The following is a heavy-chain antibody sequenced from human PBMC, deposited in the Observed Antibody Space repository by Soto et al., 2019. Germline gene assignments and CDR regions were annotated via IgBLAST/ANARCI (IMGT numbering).Heavy chain of an antibody. CDR1: GYTFTSYG. D-gene: IGHD6-6*01. J-gene: IGHJ6*02. V-gene: IGHV1-18*01. Sequence: AAVKVSCKASGYTFTSYGISWVRQAPGQGLEWMGWISAYNGNTNYAQKLQGRVTMTTDTSTSTAYMERRSLRSDDTAVCYCAVDGMPALVRPCYLAVSGQGTTVIVSS. CDR2: ISAYNGNT. CDR3: AVDGMPALVRPCYLAV.